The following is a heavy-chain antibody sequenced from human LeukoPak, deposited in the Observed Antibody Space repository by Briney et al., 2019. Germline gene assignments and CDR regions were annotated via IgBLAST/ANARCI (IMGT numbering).Heavy chain of an antibody. CDR1: GFTFSDYY. D-gene: IGHD3-10*01. J-gene: IGHJ3*02. CDR3: AKDGSGSYPPDAFDI. CDR2: ISSSGSTI. Sequence: GGSLRLSCAASGFTFSDYYMSWIRQAPGKGLEWVSYISSSGSTIYYADSVKGRFTISRDNAKNSLYLQMNSLRAEDTAVYYCAKDGSGSYPPDAFDIWGQGTMVTVSS. V-gene: IGHV3-11*01.